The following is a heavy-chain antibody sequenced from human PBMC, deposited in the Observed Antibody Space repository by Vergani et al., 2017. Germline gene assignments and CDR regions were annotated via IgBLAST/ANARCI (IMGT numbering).Heavy chain of an antibody. CDR3: ARDRGSSSWRSYYYYGMDV. J-gene: IGHJ6*02. CDR1: GYTFTSYA. CDR2: INAGNGNT. Sequence: QVQLVQSGAEVKKPGASVKVSCKASGYTFTSYAMHWVRQAPGQRLEWMGWINAGNGNTKYSQKFQGRVTITRDTSASTAYMELSSLRSEDTAVYYCARDRGSSSWRSYYYYGMDVWGQGTTVTVSS. D-gene: IGHD6-13*01. V-gene: IGHV1-3*01.